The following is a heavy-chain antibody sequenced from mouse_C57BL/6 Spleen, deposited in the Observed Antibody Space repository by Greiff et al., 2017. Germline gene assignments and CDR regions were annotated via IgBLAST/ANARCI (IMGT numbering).Heavy chain of an antibody. D-gene: IGHD2-2*01. CDR2: IWTGGGT. J-gene: IGHJ2*01. CDR3: ARKYGYDGRGPYYFDY. V-gene: IGHV2-9-1*01. Sequence: VMLVESGPGLVAPSQSLSITCTVSGFSLTSYAISWVRQPPGKGLEWLGVIWTGGGTNYNSALKSRLSISKDNSKSQVFLKMNSLQTDDTARYYCARKYGYDGRGPYYFDYWGQGTTLTVSS. CDR1: GFSLTSYA.